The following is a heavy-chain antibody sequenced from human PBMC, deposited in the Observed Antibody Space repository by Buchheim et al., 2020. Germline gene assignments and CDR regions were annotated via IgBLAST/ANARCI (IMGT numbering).Heavy chain of an antibody. Sequence: QVQLQESGPGLVKPSETLSLTCTVSGGSISSYYWSWIRQPPGKGLEWIGYIYYSGSTNYNPSLKSRVTISVDTSKNQFSLKLSSVTAADTAVYYCARDSYYYDSGYLDYWGQGTL. CDR2: IYYSGST. V-gene: IGHV4-59*01. D-gene: IGHD3-22*01. CDR3: ARDSYYYDSGYLDY. J-gene: IGHJ4*02. CDR1: GGSISSYY.